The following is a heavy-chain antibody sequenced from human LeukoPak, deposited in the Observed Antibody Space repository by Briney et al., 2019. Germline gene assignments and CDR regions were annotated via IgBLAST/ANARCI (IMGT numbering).Heavy chain of an antibody. Sequence: SETLSLTCTVSGGSISSYYWSWIRQPPGKGLEWIGYIYYSGSTNYNPSLKSRVTISVDTSKNQFSLKLSSVTAADTAVYYCARHGGSPSNYCYYGMDVWGQGTTVTVSS. J-gene: IGHJ6*02. D-gene: IGHD2-15*01. CDR1: GGSISSYY. CDR3: ARHGGSPSNYCYYGMDV. CDR2: IYYSGST. V-gene: IGHV4-59*08.